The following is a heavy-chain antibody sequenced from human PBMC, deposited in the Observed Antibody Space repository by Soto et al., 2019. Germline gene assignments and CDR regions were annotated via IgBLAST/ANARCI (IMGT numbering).Heavy chain of an antibody. J-gene: IGHJ4*02. D-gene: IGHD4-4*01. CDR3: ARITVKSIAAAYYFDY. CDR2: IDPSDSYT. V-gene: IGHV5-10-1*01. Sequence: GESLKISCKGSGYSFTSYWISWVRQMPGKGLEWMGRIDPSDSYTNYGPSFQGHVTISADKSISTAYLQWSSLKASDTAMYYCARITVKSIAAAYYFDYWGQGTLVTVSS. CDR1: GYSFTSYW.